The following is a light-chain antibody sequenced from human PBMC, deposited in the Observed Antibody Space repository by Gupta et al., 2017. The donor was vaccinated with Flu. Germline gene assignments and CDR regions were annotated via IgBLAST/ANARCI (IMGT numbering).Light chain of an antibody. J-gene: IGKJ1*01. CDR3: QQYGSSPQT. Sequence: ENVLMQSPGTLSLSPGERATLSCRAGQSVSSNYLAWYQQKPGQAPRLLIYGASSRATGIPDRFSGSGSGTDFTLTISRLEPEDFAVYYCQQYGSSPQTFGQGTKLEIE. V-gene: IGKV3-20*01. CDR2: GAS. CDR1: QSVSSNY.